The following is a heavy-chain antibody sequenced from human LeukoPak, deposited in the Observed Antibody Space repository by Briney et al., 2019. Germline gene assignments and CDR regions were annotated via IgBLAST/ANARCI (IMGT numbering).Heavy chain of an antibody. CDR1: GYTFTTYW. J-gene: IGHJ4*02. CDR2: IYPGDSDP. CDR3: ARGGYYGSGSYRYFDY. D-gene: IGHD3-10*01. Sequence: GESLKISCKGSGYTFTTYWIGWVRQMPGKGLEWMGIIYPGDSDPRYSPSFQGQVTISADKSISTAYLQWSSLKASDTAMYYCARGGYYGSGSYRYFDYWGQGTLVTVSS. V-gene: IGHV5-51*01.